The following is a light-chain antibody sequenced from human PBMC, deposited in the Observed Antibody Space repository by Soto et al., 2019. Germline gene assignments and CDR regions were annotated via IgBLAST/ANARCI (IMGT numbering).Light chain of an antibody. CDR2: QDS. Sequence: SYELTQPPSVSVSPGQTASITCSGDKLGDKYACWYQQKPGQSPVLVIYQDSKRPSGIPERFSGSNSGNTATLTISGTQAMDEADYYCQAWDSSTAVVFVGGTKVTVL. V-gene: IGLV3-1*01. CDR1: KLGDKY. J-gene: IGLJ2*01. CDR3: QAWDSSTAVV.